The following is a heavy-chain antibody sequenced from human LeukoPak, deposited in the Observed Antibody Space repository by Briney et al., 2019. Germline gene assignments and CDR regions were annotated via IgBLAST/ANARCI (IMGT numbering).Heavy chain of an antibody. J-gene: IGHJ5*02. V-gene: IGHV3-74*01. CDR2: IRGDGNDA. D-gene: IGHD3-10*01. CDR1: GFTFSSDW. Sequence: GGSLRLSCAAPGFTFSSDWMHWVRQAPGKGLVWVSRIRGDGNDATYADSVKGRFTVSRDNARSTLFLQMNRLTADDTAVYYCSRDRVLGSGSLDAWGQGTLVSVSS. CDR3: SRDRVLGSGSLDA.